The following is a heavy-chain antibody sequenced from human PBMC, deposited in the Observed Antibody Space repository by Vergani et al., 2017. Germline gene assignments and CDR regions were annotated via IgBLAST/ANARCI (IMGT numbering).Heavy chain of an antibody. V-gene: IGHV4-34*02. J-gene: IGHJ4*02. CDR2: INNDGHT. CDR3: AVRPRVNLVGGEIVTKRTFDY. D-gene: IGHD3-10*01. Sequence: QVQLQQWGAGVVKPSGTLSLTCAVFCESFSSLYWSWIRQPPGKVLEWIGEINNDGHTNYNPSLESRVTVSRDTAKNQFSLNLMSVTAADTAMYYCAVRPRVNLVGGEIVTKRTFDYWSQGSLVTVSS. CDR1: CESFSSLY.